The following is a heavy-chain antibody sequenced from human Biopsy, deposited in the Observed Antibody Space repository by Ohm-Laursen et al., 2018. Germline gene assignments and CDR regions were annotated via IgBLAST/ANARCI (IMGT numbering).Heavy chain of an antibody. V-gene: IGHV3-7*01. D-gene: IGHD6-6*01. CDR1: GFSSKTYW. Sequence: GSLRLSCTASGFSSKTYWMNWVRQAPGKGLEWVANIRQDGKEKFYVDSVKGRFTISRDNAKNSLYLQLNSLRAEDTAVYYCARDSSRRAREGGMDVWGQGTTVTV. CDR3: ARDSSRRAREGGMDV. J-gene: IGHJ6*02. CDR2: IRQDGKEK.